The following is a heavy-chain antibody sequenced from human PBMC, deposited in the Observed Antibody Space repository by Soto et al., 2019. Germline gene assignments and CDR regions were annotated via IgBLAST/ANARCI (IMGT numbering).Heavy chain of an antibody. J-gene: IGHJ5*02. D-gene: IGHD3-16*02. CDR2: ISAYNGNT. Sequence: VASVKVSFKASGYTFTSYGISWVRQAPGQGLEWMGWISAYNGNTNYAQKLQGRVTMTTDTSTSTAYMELRSLRSDDTAVYYCARGITFGGVIVTRSWFDPWGQGTLVTVSS. CDR3: ARGITFGGVIVTRSWFDP. V-gene: IGHV1-18*01. CDR1: GYTFTSYG.